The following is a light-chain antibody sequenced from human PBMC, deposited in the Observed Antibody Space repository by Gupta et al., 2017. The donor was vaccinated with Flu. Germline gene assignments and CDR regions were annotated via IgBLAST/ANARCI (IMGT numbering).Light chain of an antibody. CDR3: QESDNTPILT. CDR1: QSISNY. J-gene: IGKJ3*01. Sequence: FSLSASVGDRVTITCRASQSISNYLNWFQQKPGKTPNLLIYGASSLQSGIPSRFSGSGSGTDFTLTISSLQPEDFATYYCQESDNTPILTFGHGTKVEMK. V-gene: IGKV1-39*01. CDR2: GAS.